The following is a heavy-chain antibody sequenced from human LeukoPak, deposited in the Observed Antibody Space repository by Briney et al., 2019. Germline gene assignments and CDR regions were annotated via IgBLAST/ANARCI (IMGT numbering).Heavy chain of an antibody. D-gene: IGHD3-9*01. CDR2: IHTGGTT. Sequence: PGGSLRLSCAGFTVSSIYMNWVRQAPGKGLEWVSVIHTGGTTYYADSVKGRFTISRDNAKNSLYLQMNSLRAEDTAVYYCARGSPRTDILTGYYNPFDYWGQGTLVTVSS. J-gene: IGHJ4*02. CDR1: GFTVSSIY. V-gene: IGHV3-66*01. CDR3: ARGSPRTDILTGYYNPFDY.